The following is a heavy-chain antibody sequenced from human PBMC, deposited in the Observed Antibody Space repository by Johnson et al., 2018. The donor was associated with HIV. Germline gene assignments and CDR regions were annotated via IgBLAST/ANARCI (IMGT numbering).Heavy chain of an antibody. CDR1: AFTFSSYW. J-gene: IGHJ3*02. CDR3: ARDRDSIVGVPYAFDI. Sequence: VQLVESGGGLVQPGGSLRLSCAASAFTFSSYWMSWVRQAPGKGLEWVANIKQDGSEKYYVDSVKGRFTISRDNAKNSLYQQMNSLRAEDTAVYYCARDRDSIVGVPYAFDIWGQGTMVTVSS. V-gene: IGHV3-7*05. D-gene: IGHD1-26*01. CDR2: IKQDGSEK.